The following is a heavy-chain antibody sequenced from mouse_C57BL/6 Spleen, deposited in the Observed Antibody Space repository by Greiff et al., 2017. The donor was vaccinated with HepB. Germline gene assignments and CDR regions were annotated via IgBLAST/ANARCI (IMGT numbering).Heavy chain of an antibody. CDR2: ISYDGSN. V-gene: IGHV3-6*01. D-gene: IGHD2-14*01. Sequence: EVQVVESGPGLVKPSQSLSLTCSVTGYSITSGYYWNWIRQFPGNKLEWMGYISYDGSNNYNPSLKNRISITRDTSKNQFFLKLNSVTAEDTATYYCAREVRNYAMDYWGQGTSVTVSS. CDR3: AREVRNYAMDY. CDR1: GYSITSGYY. J-gene: IGHJ4*01.